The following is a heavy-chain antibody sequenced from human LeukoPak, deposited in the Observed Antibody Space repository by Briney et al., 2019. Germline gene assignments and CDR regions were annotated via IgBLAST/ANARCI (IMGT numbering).Heavy chain of an antibody. CDR1: GGTFSSYA. CDR2: IIPIFGTA. V-gene: IGHV1-69*05. CDR3: AISKGEYSSGWYWSTDDSSTPEPNWFDP. Sequence: GASVKVSCKASGGTFSSYAISWVRQAPGQGLEWMGGIIPIFGTANYAQKLQGRVTMTTDTSTSTAYMELRSLRSDDTAVYYCAISKGEYSSGWYWSTDDSSTPEPNWFDPWGQGTLVTVSS. D-gene: IGHD6-19*01. J-gene: IGHJ5*02.